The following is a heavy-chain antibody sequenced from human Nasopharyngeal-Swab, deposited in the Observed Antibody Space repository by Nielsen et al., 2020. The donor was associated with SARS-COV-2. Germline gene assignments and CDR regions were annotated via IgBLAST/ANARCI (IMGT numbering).Heavy chain of an antibody. Sequence: GESLKISCAASGFTFSSYTMNWVRQAPGKGLEWVSTIGGSTGNTCYAASVKGRFTISRDNSKSTLYLQMNSLSAEDTAVYYCAKRYADTCGYPANFFDYWGPGTLVTVSS. D-gene: IGHD3-22*01. CDR1: GFTFSSYT. CDR3: AKRYADTCGYPANFFDY. J-gene: IGHJ4*02. CDR2: IGGSTGNT. V-gene: IGHV3-23*01.